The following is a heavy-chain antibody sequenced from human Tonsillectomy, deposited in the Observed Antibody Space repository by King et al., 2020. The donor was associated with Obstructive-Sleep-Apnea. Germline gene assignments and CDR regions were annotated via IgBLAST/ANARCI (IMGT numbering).Heavy chain of an antibody. J-gene: IGHJ6*02. CDR3: ARLPDFDWVYGMDV. CDR2: IHSSGRT. V-gene: IGHV4-59*12. CDR1: GDSINNYY. Sequence: QLRESGPGLVKPSETLSLTCTVSGDSINNYYWSWIRRPPGKGLEWIGHIHSSGRTNYNPSLKSRVTISVDTSKSQFSLKLSSVIAADTAVYFCARLPDFDWVYGMDVWDQGTTVTVSS. D-gene: IGHD3-9*01.